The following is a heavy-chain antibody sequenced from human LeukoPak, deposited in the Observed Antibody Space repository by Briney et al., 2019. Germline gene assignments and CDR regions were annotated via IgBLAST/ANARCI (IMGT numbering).Heavy chain of an antibody. CDR1: GGSISSTYYY. CDR2: IYYSGST. CDR3: AREGLNMVRGVIPKEAWGWFDP. J-gene: IGHJ5*02. V-gene: IGHV4-39*07. Sequence: SETLSLTCIVSGGSISSTYYYWGWIRQPPGKGLHWIGNIYYSGSTSYNPSLKSRVTISVDTSKNQFSLKLSSVTAADTAVYYCAREGLNMVRGVIPKEAWGWFDPWGQGTLVTVSS. D-gene: IGHD3-10*01.